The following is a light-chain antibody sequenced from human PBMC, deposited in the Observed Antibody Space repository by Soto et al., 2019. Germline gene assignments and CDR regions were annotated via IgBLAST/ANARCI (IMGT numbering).Light chain of an antibody. Sequence: DIQMTQSPSSLSASVGDRVTITCRASQSISNYLNWYQQKPGKAPKFLIYAASNLQSGVPSRFSGSGSGTDFTLTISSLQPEDFATYYCQQSYRVPLTFGGGTKVEIK. CDR2: AAS. CDR3: QQSYRVPLT. J-gene: IGKJ4*01. CDR1: QSISNY. V-gene: IGKV1-39*01.